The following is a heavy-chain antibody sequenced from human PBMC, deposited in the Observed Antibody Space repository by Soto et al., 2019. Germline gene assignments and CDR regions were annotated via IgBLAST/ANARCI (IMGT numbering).Heavy chain of an antibody. V-gene: IGHV3-33*01. CDR1: GFTFSSYG. CDR3: ARGTGTTDY. Sequence: QVQLVESGGGVVQPGRSLRLSCAASGFTFSSYGMHWVRQAPGKGLEWVAVIWYDGSNKYYADSVKGRFTISRDNSKNTLYLQMNSLSAEDTAVYYCARGTGTTDYWGEGSLVTVSS. J-gene: IGHJ4*02. CDR2: IWYDGSNK. D-gene: IGHD1-1*01.